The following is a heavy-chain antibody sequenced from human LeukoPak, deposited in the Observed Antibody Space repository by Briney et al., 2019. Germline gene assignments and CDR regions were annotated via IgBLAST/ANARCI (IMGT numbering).Heavy chain of an antibody. Sequence: SETLSLTCTVTVGSISSLYCSCIWQPPRGGVEWIGYFSDSGSTIYNPSFESRVTILGATSKNQFSVKLSSVTAADTAVYYCARLATGSYSIPCLDPWGQGTLVTVST. CDR1: VGSISSLY. CDR2: FSDSGST. V-gene: IGHV4-59*08. CDR3: ARLATGSYSIPCLDP. J-gene: IGHJ5*02. D-gene: IGHD3-10*01.